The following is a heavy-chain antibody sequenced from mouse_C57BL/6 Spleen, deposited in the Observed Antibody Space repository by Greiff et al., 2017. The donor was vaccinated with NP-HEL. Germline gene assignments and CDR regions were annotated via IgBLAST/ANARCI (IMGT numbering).Heavy chain of an antibody. CDR2: INPSTGGT. V-gene: IGHV1-43*01. CDR1: GYSFTGYY. Sequence: EVQLQQSGPELVKPGASVKISCKASGYSFTGYYMHWVKQSSEKSLEWIGEINPSTGGTSYNQKFKGKATLTVDKSSSTAYMQLKSLTSEDSAVYYCARGSSYGDAMDYWGQGTSVTVSS. J-gene: IGHJ4*01. CDR3: ARGSSYGDAMDY. D-gene: IGHD1-1*01.